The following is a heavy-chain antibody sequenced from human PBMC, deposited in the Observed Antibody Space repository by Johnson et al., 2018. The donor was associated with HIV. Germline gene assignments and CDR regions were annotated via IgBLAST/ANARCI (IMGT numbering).Heavy chain of an antibody. CDR1: GFTFSSYA. D-gene: IGHD5-24*01. CDR2: ISYDGSNK. V-gene: IGHV3-30-3*01. J-gene: IGHJ3*02. CDR3: ARQKNSQGRWLQLDAFDI. Sequence: QVQLVESGGGVVQPGRSLRLSCAASGFTFSSYAMHWVRQAPGKGLEWVAVISYDGSNKYYADSVKGRFTISRDNSKNTLYLQINSLRAEDTAVYYCARQKNSQGRWLQLDAFDIWGQGTMVTVSS.